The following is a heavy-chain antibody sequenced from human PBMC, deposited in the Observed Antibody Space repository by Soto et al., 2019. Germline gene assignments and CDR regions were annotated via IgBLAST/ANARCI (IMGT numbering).Heavy chain of an antibody. D-gene: IGHD3-22*01. CDR2: ISGSGGST. CDR1: GFTFSSYA. Sequence: PGGSLRLSCAASGFTFSSYAMSRVRQAPGKGLEWVSAISGSGGSTYYADSVKGRFTISRDNSKNTLYLQMNSLRAEGTAVYYCAKDLGSYDTRFDYWGQGTLVTVSS. CDR3: AKDLGSYDTRFDY. J-gene: IGHJ4*02. V-gene: IGHV3-23*01.